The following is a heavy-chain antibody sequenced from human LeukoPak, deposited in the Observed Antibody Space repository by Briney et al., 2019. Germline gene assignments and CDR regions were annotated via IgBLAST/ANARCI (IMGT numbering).Heavy chain of an antibody. J-gene: IGHJ3*02. V-gene: IGHV1-18*01. D-gene: IGHD6-13*01. CDR3: ARDQSVRLLQTSSTYFKHVFAI. CDR1: GYDFTSVG. Sequence: ASVKVSCKASGYDFTSVGITWVRQAPGQGLEWMGWISPYNGNTRYVQKVQGRVTMTTDTSTSTAYMGLRSLRFDDTAVYYCARDQSVRLLQTSSTYFKHVFAIWGQGSMVTVSS. CDR2: ISPYNGNT.